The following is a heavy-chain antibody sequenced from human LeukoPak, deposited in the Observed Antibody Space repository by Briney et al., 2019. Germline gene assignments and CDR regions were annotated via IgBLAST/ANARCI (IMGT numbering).Heavy chain of an antibody. CDR1: GFTFSSYA. V-gene: IGHV3-23*01. J-gene: IGHJ6*02. Sequence: GGSLRLSCAASGFTFSSYAMSWVRQAPGKGLEWVSAISGSGGSTYYADSVKGRFTISRDNSKNTLYLQMNSLRAEDTAVYCCAKEVVYETDYYYYYGMDVWGQGTTVTVSS. CDR2: ISGSGGST. D-gene: IGHD2-15*01. CDR3: AKEVVYETDYYYYYGMDV.